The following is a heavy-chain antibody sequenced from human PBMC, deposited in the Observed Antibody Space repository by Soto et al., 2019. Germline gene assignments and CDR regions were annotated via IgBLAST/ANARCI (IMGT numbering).Heavy chain of an antibody. CDR3: AKWVVVAADNWFDP. Sequence: GSLRLSCAASGFTFTNYAMSWVRQAPGKGLEWVSAISGGGSTFYADSVKGRFTISRDNSKNTLYLQMNSLRAEDTAIYYCAKWVVVAADNWFDPWGQGTLVTVSS. D-gene: IGHD2-15*01. CDR1: GFTFTNYA. J-gene: IGHJ5*02. CDR2: ISGGGST. V-gene: IGHV3-23*01.